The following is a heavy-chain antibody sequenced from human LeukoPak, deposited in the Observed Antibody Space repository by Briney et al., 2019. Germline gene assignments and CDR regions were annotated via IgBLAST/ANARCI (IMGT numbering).Heavy chain of an antibody. CDR3: ARALGDDPIDH. CDR2: VKEDGSER. J-gene: IGHJ4*02. CDR1: GFTFSIYW. Sequence: GGSLRLSCAASGFTFSIYWMNWVRQAPGKGLEWVASVKEDGSERYYVDSVRGRFTISRDNAKNSLYLQMNSLRAEDTAVYYCARALGDDPIDHWGQGTLATVSS. D-gene: IGHD3-16*01. V-gene: IGHV3-7*01.